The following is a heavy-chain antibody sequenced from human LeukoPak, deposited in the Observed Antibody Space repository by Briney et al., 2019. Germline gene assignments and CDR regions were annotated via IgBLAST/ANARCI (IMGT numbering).Heavy chain of an antibody. CDR2: ISYDGSNK. Sequence: PGRSLRLSCAASGFTFSSYGMHWVRQAPGKGLEWVAVISYDGSNKYYADSVKGRFTISRDNSKNTLYLQMNSLRAEDTAVYYCAKESSIAARPFDYWGQGTLVTVSS. D-gene: IGHD6-6*01. CDR1: GFTFSSYG. J-gene: IGHJ4*02. V-gene: IGHV3-30*18. CDR3: AKESSIAARPFDY.